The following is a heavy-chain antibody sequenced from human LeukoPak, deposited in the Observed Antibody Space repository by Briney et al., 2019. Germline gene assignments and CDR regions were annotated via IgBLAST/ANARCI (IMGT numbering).Heavy chain of an antibody. Sequence: GGSLRLSCAASGFTFSSYSMNWVRQAPGRGLEWVSYITSSSSTIYYADSVKGRYTISRDNAKNSLYLQMNSLRAEDTAVYYCAELGITMIGGVWGKGTTVTISS. D-gene: IGHD3-10*02. CDR3: AELGITMIGGV. V-gene: IGHV3-48*04. J-gene: IGHJ6*04. CDR1: GFTFSSYS. CDR2: ITSSSSTI.